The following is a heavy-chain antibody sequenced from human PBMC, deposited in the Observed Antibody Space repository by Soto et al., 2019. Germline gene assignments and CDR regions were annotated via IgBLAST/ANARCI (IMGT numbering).Heavy chain of an antibody. V-gene: IGHV1-3*01. CDR2: INAGNGNT. J-gene: IGHJ4*02. CDR3: ARETAGYYDSSGYYRIFDY. CDR1: GYTFTSYA. Sequence: ASVKVSCKASGYTFTSYAMHWVRQAPGQRLEWMGWINAGNGNTKYSQKFQGRVTITRDTSASTAYMELSSLRSEDMAVYYCARETAGYYDSSGYYRIFDYWGQGTLVTVSS. D-gene: IGHD3-22*01.